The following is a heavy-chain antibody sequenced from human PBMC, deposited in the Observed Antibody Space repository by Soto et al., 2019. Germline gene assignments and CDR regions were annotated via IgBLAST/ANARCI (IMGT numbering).Heavy chain of an antibody. D-gene: IGHD3-3*01. CDR1: GFTFSSYA. CDR2: ISGSGGST. CDR3: AKKPYYDFWSGYPYYFDY. J-gene: IGHJ4*02. Sequence: GGSLRLSCAASGFTFSSYAMSWVRQAPGKGLEWVSAISGSGGSTYYADSVKGRFTISRDNSKNTLYLQMNSLRAEDTAVYYCAKKPYYDFWSGYPYYFDYWGQGTLVTVSS. V-gene: IGHV3-23*01.